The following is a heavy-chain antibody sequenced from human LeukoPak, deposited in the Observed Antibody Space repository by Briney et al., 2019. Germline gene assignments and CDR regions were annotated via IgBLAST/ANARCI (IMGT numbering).Heavy chain of an antibody. Sequence: GRSLRLSCAASGFTFSSYAMQWVRRAPGKGLEWLAIPSYDGSRKNYADSVKGRLTISRDNSKNTLYLQLNSLRAEDTAVYYCAKVDTGWGQGTLVTVSS. CDR3: AKVDTG. CDR2: PSYDGSRK. V-gene: IGHV3-30*18. CDR1: GFTFSSYA. J-gene: IGHJ4*02. D-gene: IGHD4-17*01.